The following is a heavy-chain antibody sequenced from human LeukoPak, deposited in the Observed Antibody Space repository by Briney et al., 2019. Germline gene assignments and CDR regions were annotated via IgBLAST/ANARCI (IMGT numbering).Heavy chain of an antibody. CDR2: IYHSGST. D-gene: IGHD2-15*01. CDR3: VSGAPGWPDAFDI. J-gene: IGHJ3*02. CDR1: GYSISSGYY. V-gene: IGHV4-38-2*02. Sequence: SETLSLTCTVSGYSISSGYYWGWIRQPPGKGLEWIGSIYHSGSTYYNPSFKSRVTISVDTSKNQFSLKLSSVTAADTAVYYCVSGAPGWPDAFDIWGQGTMVTVSS.